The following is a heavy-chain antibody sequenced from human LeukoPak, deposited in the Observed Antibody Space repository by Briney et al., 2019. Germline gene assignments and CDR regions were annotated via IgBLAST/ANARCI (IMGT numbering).Heavy chain of an antibody. CDR2: INHCGST. V-gene: IGHV4-34*01. CDR1: GGSFSGYY. D-gene: IGHD1-1*01. J-gene: IGHJ5*02. Sequence: PSETLSLTCAVYGGSFSGYYWSWIRQPPGKGLEWIGEINHCGSTNYNPSLKSRVTISVDTSKNQFSLKLSSVTAADTAVYYCARGPPTWTWGQGTLVTVSS. CDR3: ARGPPTWT.